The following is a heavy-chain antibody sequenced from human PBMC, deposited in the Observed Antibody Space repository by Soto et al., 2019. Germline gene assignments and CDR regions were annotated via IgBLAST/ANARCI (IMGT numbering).Heavy chain of an antibody. J-gene: IGHJ4*02. Sequence: EVQLLESGGGLAQPGGSLRLSCAASAFTFSSYAMSWVRQAPGKGLEWVSAVSGSGDSTYYADSVKGRFTISRDNSKNTQDLPMNSLRAEDTAVYYCAKGRASDCPGCTQDYWGQGTLVTVSS. D-gene: IGHD2-21*02. V-gene: IGHV3-23*01. CDR2: VSGSGDST. CDR1: AFTFSSYA. CDR3: AKGRASDCPGCTQDY.